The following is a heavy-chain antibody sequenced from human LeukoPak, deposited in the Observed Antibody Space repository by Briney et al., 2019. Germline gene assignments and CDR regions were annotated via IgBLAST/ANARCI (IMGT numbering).Heavy chain of an antibody. V-gene: IGHV3-74*01. CDR2: FKSDGSAT. CDR1: GFTFNNHW. J-gene: IGHJ4*02. CDR3: AQELKIGH. D-gene: IGHD2-21*01. Sequence: PGGSLRLSCAASGFTFNNHWMHWVRQAPGEGLVWVARFKSDGSATNYADSVKCRFTISRDNAKNTLYLQMNSLRAEDTAVYYCAQELKIGHWGQGTLVTVSS.